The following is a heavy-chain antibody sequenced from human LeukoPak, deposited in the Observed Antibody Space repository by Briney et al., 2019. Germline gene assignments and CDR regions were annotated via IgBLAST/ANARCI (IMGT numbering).Heavy chain of an antibody. CDR1: GFTFSSYA. D-gene: IGHD6-13*01. Sequence: EGSLRLSCAASGFTFSSYAMSWVRQAPGKGLKWVSSISSSSSYIYYADSVKGRFTISRDNAKNSLYLQMNSLRAEDTAVYYCARSPYSSSWYFDYWGQGTLVTVSS. CDR3: ARSPYSSSWYFDY. CDR2: ISSSSSYI. V-gene: IGHV3-21*01. J-gene: IGHJ4*02.